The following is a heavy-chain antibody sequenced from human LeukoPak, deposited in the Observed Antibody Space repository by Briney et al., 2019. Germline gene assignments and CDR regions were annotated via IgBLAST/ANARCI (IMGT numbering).Heavy chain of an antibody. D-gene: IGHD6-19*01. CDR1: GYTLTELS. J-gene: IGHJ3*02. CDR2: FDPEDGET. Sequence: ASVKVSCKVSGYTLTELSMHWVRQAPGKGLEWMGGFDPEDGETIYAQKFQGRVTMTEDTSTDTTYMELSSLRSEDTAVYYCATNRRASSGWYNDAFDIWGHGTMVTVSS. V-gene: IGHV1-24*01. CDR3: ATNRRASSGWYNDAFDI.